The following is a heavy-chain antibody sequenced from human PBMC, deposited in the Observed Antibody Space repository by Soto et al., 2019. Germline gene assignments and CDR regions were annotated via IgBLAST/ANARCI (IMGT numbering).Heavy chain of an antibody. V-gene: IGHV5-51*01. CDR2: IYPGDSDT. Sequence: GESLKISCQASGYSFTSHWIGWVRQMPGKGLELRGIIYPGDSDTRYSPSFQGQVTITADKSISTAYLQWSSLKAPDTAMYYCARSQNWFDPWGQGTLVTVSS. J-gene: IGHJ5*02. CDR1: GYSFTSHW. CDR3: ARSQNWFDP.